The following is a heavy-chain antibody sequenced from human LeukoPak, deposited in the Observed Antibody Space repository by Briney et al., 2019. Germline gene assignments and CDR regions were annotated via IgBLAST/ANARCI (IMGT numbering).Heavy chain of an antibody. J-gene: IGHJ4*02. D-gene: IGHD2-15*01. CDR3: AKAGSCSIAATPKYFDY. V-gene: IGHV3-9*01. Sequence: SLRLSCAASGFTFDDYAMHWVRHAPGKGLEWVSGISWNSGSIGYADSVKGRFTISRDNAKNSLYLQMSSLRAEDTALYYCAKAGSCSIAATPKYFDYWGQGTLVTVSS. CDR2: ISWNSGSI. CDR1: GFTFDDYA.